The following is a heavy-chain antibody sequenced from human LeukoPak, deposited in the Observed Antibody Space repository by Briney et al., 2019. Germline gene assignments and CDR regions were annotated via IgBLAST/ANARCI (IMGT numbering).Heavy chain of an antibody. CDR1: GYTFTGYY. CDR3: ARGSDYGDYGGLAAFDI. J-gene: IGHJ3*02. Sequence: GSSVKVSCKASGYTFTGYYMHWVRQAPGQGLEWMGWINPNSGGTNYAQKFQGRVTMTRDTSISTAYMELSRLRSDDTAVYYCARGSDYGDYGGLAAFDIWGQGTMVTVSS. V-gene: IGHV1-2*02. D-gene: IGHD4-17*01. CDR2: INPNSGGT.